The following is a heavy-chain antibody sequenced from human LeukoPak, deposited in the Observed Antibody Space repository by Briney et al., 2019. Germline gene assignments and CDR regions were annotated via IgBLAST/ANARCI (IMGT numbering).Heavy chain of an antibody. J-gene: IGHJ4*02. CDR1: GYTFTSYY. Sequence: ASVTVSFKASGYTFTSYYMHGVRQAPGQGGEWMGIINPSGGSTSYAQKFQGRVTMTRDTSTSTVYMELSSLRSEDTAVYYCARSITPLVRGVIITEFDYWGQGTLVTVSS. D-gene: IGHD3-10*01. CDR3: ARSITPLVRGVIITEFDY. CDR2: INPSGGST. V-gene: IGHV1-46*01.